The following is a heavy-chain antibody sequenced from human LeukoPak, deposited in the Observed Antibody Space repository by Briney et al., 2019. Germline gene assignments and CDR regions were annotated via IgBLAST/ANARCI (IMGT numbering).Heavy chain of an antibody. D-gene: IGHD3-22*01. CDR3: ARDVGYYDSISDY. Sequence: ASVKVSCKASGYTFTSYGISWVRQAPGQGLEWMGWISAYNGNTNYAQKLQGRVTMTTDTSTSTACMELRSLRSDDTAVYYCARDVGYYDSISDYWGQGTLVTVSS. J-gene: IGHJ4*02. V-gene: IGHV1-18*01. CDR1: GYTFTSYG. CDR2: ISAYNGNT.